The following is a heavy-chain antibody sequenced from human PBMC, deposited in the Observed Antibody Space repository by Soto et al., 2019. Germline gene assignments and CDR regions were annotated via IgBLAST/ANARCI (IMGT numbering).Heavy chain of an antibody. D-gene: IGHD3-10*01. J-gene: IGHJ3*02. Sequence: QVQLVQSGAEVKMPGSSVKVSCQASGGPFSSSAINWVRQAPGQGLEWMGRIIPIFATTNYAQKCQDRVTITADESTTTAYMALSTLTSQDTAIYYCAREPLDLLEAFENWGQGTMVSVSS. CDR3: AREPLDLLEAFEN. V-gene: IGHV1-69*12. CDR1: GGPFSSSA. CDR2: IIPIFATT.